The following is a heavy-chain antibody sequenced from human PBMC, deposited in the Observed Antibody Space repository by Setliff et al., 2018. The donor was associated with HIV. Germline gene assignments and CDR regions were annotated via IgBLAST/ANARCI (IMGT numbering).Heavy chain of an antibody. CDR2: INYRGNT. D-gene: IGHD3-10*01. V-gene: IGHV4-39*01. CDR1: GGSISTSRYY. Sequence: LSLTCTVSGGSISTSRYYWGWIRQPPGKGLEWIGSINYRGNTYYNPSLKSRAAISVDTSKNQISLKLSSVTAADTAVYYCASLDGSESPYIYYYYMDVWGEGTAVTVSS. CDR3: ASLDGSESPYIYYYYMDV. J-gene: IGHJ6*03.